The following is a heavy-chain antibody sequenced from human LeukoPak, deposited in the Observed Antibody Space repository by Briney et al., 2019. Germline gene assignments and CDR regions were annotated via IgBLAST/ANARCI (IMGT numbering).Heavy chain of an antibody. Sequence: GGSLRLSCAASGFTVSGHPMSWVRQAPGKGLEWVSVIYRGGNTYYADSVKGRFTISTDNSKNTLYLQMNSLRAEDTAVYYCARDYHGSGSLTTFDYWGQGTLVTVSS. J-gene: IGHJ4*02. D-gene: IGHD3-10*01. V-gene: IGHV3-53*01. CDR1: GFTVSGHP. CDR2: IYRGGNT. CDR3: ARDYHGSGSLTTFDY.